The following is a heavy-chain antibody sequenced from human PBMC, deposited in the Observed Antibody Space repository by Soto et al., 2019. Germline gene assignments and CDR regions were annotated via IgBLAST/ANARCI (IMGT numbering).Heavy chain of an antibody. Sequence: QVQLVQSGAEVKKPGASVKVSCKASGYTLTSYGISWVRQAPGQGLEWMGWISAYNGNTNYAQRLQGRVTMTTATSTRTAYMELRSLRSDDTAVYFCARAYYYGSGPTYWGQGTLVTVSS. J-gene: IGHJ4*02. CDR3: ARAYYYGSGPTY. V-gene: IGHV1-18*01. D-gene: IGHD3-10*01. CDR2: ISAYNGNT. CDR1: GYTLTSYG.